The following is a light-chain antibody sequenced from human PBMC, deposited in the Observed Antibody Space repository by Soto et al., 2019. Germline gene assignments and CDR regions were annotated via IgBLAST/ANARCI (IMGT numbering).Light chain of an antibody. CDR3: QTWGIEYRV. CDR1: SGHSTYD. Sequence: QPVLTQSPSASASLGASVKLTCTLSSGHSTYDIAWLQQQPEKGPRFLMRLNSEGSHSRGDGIPDRFSGSSSGTERYLIISILQSEDEADYYCQTWGIEYRVFGGGTKLTVL. J-gene: IGLJ2*01. V-gene: IGLV4-69*02. CDR2: LNSEGSH.